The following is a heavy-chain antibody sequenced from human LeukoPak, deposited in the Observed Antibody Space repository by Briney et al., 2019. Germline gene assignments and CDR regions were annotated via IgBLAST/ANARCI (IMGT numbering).Heavy chain of an antibody. CDR3: AKGSRIDGYNS. CDR1: GFTFSSNA. Sequence: GGSLRLSCAASGFTFSSNAMTWVRQAPGKGLEWVSAISASSGNTYYADSVKGRFTISRDISMQTLYLQMNSLRAEDTAVYYCAKGSRIDGYNSWGRGTLVTVSS. CDR2: ISASSGNT. V-gene: IGHV3-23*01. J-gene: IGHJ4*02. D-gene: IGHD5-24*01.